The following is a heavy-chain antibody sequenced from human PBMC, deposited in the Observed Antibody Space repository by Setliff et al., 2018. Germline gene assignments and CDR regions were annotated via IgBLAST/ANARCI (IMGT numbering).Heavy chain of an antibody. CDR3: TRGHTTVTRHFDY. Sequence: SETLSLTCTVSGGSISSYYWSWIRQPAGKGLEWIGRIYANGNTNYNSSLKSRVTMSVDTSKNSLYLQMNSLRAEDTAVYYCTRGHTTVTRHFDYWGQGTLVTVSS. CDR1: GGSISSYY. D-gene: IGHD4-17*01. J-gene: IGHJ4*02. V-gene: IGHV4-4*07. CDR2: IYANGNT.